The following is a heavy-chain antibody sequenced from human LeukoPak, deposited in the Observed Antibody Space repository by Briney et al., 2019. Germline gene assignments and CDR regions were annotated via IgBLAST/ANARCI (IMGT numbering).Heavy chain of an antibody. Sequence: GGSLRLSCAASGFTVNSNYMSWVRQAPGKGLEWVSVIYSGGSTYYADSVKGRFTISRDNSKNTLYLQMNSLRAEDTAVYYCARTDGYCSSTSCHGDAFDIWGQGTMVTVSS. D-gene: IGHD2-2*03. CDR1: GFTVNSNY. CDR3: ARTDGYCSSTSCHGDAFDI. V-gene: IGHV3-53*01. CDR2: IYSGGST. J-gene: IGHJ3*02.